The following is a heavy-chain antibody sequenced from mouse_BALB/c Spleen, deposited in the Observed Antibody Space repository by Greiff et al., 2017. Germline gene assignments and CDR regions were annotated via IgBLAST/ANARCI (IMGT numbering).Heavy chain of an antibody. V-gene: IGHV6-6*02. CDR1: GFTFSNYW. Sequence: DVKLQESGGGLVQPGGSMKLSCVASGFTFSNYWMNWVRQSPEKGLEWVAEIRLKSNNYATHYAESVKGRFTISRDDSKSSVYLQMNNLRAEDTGIYYCTRDGYYWYFDVWGAGTTVTVSS. CDR3: TRDGYYWYFDV. D-gene: IGHD2-3*01. J-gene: IGHJ1*01. CDR2: IRLKSNNYAT.